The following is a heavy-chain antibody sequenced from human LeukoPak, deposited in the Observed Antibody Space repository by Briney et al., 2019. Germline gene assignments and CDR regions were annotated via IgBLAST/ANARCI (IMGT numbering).Heavy chain of an antibody. Sequence: GGSLRLSCAASGFTFSTYRMNWVRQAPGKGLEWVSSIGSSSTYIYYADSVKGRFTISRDNAKNSLYLQMNSLRAEDTAVYYCAREPPFRGPNYWGQGTLVTVSS. D-gene: IGHD3-10*01. J-gene: IGHJ4*02. CDR2: IGSSSTYI. CDR1: GFTFSTYR. V-gene: IGHV3-21*01. CDR3: AREPPFRGPNY.